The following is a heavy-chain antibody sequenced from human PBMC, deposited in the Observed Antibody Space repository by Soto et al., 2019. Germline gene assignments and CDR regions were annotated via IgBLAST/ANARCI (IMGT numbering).Heavy chain of an antibody. Sequence: GGSLRLSCAASGFTFSSYAMHWVRQAPGKGLEWVAVISYDGSNKYYADSVKGRFTISRDNSKNTLYLQMNSLRAEDTAVYYCARASYDSSGYLQHWGQGTLVTVSS. CDR2: ISYDGSNK. CDR3: ARASYDSSGYLQH. D-gene: IGHD3-22*01. CDR1: GFTFSSYA. J-gene: IGHJ1*01. V-gene: IGHV3-30-3*01.